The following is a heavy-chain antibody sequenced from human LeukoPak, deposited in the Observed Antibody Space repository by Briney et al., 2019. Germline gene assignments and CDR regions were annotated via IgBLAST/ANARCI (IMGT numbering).Heavy chain of an antibody. Sequence: GGSLRLSCAASGFTFSSYGMHWVRQAPGKGLEWVAVISYDGSNKYYADSVKGRFTISRDNSKNTLYLQMNSLRAEDTAVYYCAKDGGLLDYWGQGTLVTVSS. CDR1: GFTFSSYG. CDR2: ISYDGSNK. D-gene: IGHD3-16*01. CDR3: AKDGGLLDY. J-gene: IGHJ4*02. V-gene: IGHV3-30*18.